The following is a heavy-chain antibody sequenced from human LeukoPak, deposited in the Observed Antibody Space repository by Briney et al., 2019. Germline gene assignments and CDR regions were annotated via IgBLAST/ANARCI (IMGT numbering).Heavy chain of an antibody. CDR1: GFTFSSYE. CDR2: ISSSGSSI. J-gene: IGHJ4*02. V-gene: IGHV3-48*03. D-gene: IGHD1-26*01. CDR3: AGGPEWELLSGLH. Sequence: PGGSLRLSCAASGFTFSSYEMNWVRQAPGKGLEWVSYISSSGSSIYYADSVKGRFTISRDNAKNSLYLQMNSLRAEDTAVYYCAGGPEWELLSGLHWGQGTLVTVSS.